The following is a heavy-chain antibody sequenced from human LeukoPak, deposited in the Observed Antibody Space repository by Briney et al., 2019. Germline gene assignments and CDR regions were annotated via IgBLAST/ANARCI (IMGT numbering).Heavy chain of an antibody. J-gene: IGHJ4*02. D-gene: IGHD6-19*01. Sequence: GGSLRLSCAASGFNFSSYAMSWVRQAPGRGLEWVSAVVGSGATTYYADSVKGRFTISRDNSKNTLYLQMNSLRAEDTAVYYCAKDQTIPLRYSSGWYGIYWGQGTLVTVSS. CDR2: VVGSGATT. V-gene: IGHV3-23*01. CDR3: AKDQTIPLRYSSGWYGIY. CDR1: GFNFSSYA.